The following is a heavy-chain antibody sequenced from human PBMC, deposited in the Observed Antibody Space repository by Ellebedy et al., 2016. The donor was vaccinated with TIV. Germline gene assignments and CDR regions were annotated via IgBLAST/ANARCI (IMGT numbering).Heavy chain of an antibody. CDR1: GGSLSSDY. CDR2: INHSGST. D-gene: IGHD6-19*01. J-gene: IGHJ4*02. V-gene: IGHV4-34*01. Sequence: MPSETLSLTCAVHGGSLSSDYWSWIRQSPEKGLEWIGEINHSGSTSYNQSLKSRVSISVDTPKKQFSLKLSSVTAADTAVYYCARAFQYSSGWAFDYWGQGTLVTVSS. CDR3: ARAFQYSSGWAFDY.